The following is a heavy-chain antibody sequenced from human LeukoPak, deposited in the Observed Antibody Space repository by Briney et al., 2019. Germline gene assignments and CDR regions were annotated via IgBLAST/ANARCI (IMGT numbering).Heavy chain of an antibody. V-gene: IGHV4-59*08. Sequence: PSETLSLTCTVSGGSISSYYWSWIRQPPGKGLKWIGYIYYSGSTNYNPSLKSRVTISVDTSKNQFSLKLSSVTAADTAVYYCARHDYYYYYGMDVWGQGTTVTVSS. CDR1: GGSISSYY. CDR2: IYYSGST. CDR3: ARHDYYYYYGMDV. J-gene: IGHJ6*02.